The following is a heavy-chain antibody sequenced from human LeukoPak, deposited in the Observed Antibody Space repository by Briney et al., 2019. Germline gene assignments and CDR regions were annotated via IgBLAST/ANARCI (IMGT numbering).Heavy chain of an antibody. Sequence: GGSLRLSCAASGFTFSSYWMSWVRQAPGKGLEWVANIKQDGSEKYYVDSVKGRFTISRDNAKNSLYLQMNSLRAEDTAVYYCARVGVPAGSSSVPYYWGQGTLVTVSS. CDR2: IKQDGSEK. D-gene: IGHD2-2*01. J-gene: IGHJ4*02. CDR3: ARVGVPAGSSSVPYY. V-gene: IGHV3-7*01. CDR1: GFTFSSYW.